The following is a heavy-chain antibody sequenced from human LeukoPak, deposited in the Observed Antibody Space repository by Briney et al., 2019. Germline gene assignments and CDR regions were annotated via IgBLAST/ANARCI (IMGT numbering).Heavy chain of an antibody. Sequence: PSETLSLTCAVYGGSFSGYYWSWIRQPPGKGLEWIGEINHSGSTNYNPSLKSRVTISVDTSKNQFSLKLSSVTAADTAVYYCARPLRGGPWGQGTLVTVSS. CDR1: GGSFSGYY. CDR2: INHSGST. D-gene: IGHD3-16*01. CDR3: ARPLRGGP. V-gene: IGHV4-34*01. J-gene: IGHJ5*02.